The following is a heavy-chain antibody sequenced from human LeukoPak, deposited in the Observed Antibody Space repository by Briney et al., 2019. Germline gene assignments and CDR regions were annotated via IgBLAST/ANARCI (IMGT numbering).Heavy chain of an antibody. Sequence: GESLKISCKVSGYSFTSYCIGWVRQAPGKGLEWVAVIWYDGSNKYYADSVKGRFTISRDNSKNTLYLQMNSLRAEDTAVYYCARDEKSGLRYFDWLLYGPFDYWGQGTLVTVSS. CDR1: GYSFTSYC. V-gene: IGHV3-33*08. CDR3: ARDEKSGLRYFDWLLYGPFDY. J-gene: IGHJ4*02. D-gene: IGHD3-9*01. CDR2: IWYDGSNK.